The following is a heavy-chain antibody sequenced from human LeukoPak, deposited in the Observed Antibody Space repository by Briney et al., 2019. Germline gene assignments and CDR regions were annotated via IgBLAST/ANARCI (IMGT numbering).Heavy chain of an antibody. CDR2: ISYDGSNK. V-gene: IGHV3-30-3*01. CDR1: GFTFSSYA. J-gene: IGHJ6*02. CDR3: ARDAGSRGMDV. Sequence: GGSLRLSCAASGFTFSSYAMHWVRQAPGKGLEWVAVISYDGSNKYYADSVKGRFTISRDNAKNTLYLQMNSLRAEDTAVYYCARDAGSRGMDVWGQGTMVTVSS.